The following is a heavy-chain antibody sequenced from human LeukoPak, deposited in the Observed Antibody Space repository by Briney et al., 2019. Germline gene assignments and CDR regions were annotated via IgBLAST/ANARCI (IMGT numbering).Heavy chain of an antibody. CDR3: ASGGSYYPLDY. V-gene: IGHV1-69*04. J-gene: IGHJ4*02. D-gene: IGHD1-26*01. CDR2: IIPILGIA. Sequence: ASVKVSCKASGGTFRSYAISWVRQAPGQGLEWMGRIIPILGIANYAQKFQGRVTITADRSTSTAYMELSSLRSEDTAVYYCASGGSYYPLDYWGQGTLVTVSS. CDR1: GGTFRSYA.